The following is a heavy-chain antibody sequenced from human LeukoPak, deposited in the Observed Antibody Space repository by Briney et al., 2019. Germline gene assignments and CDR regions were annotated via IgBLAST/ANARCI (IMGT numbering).Heavy chain of an antibody. CDR3: ARVYCSSSSCYRDYYYGMDV. CDR1: GYSFTSYW. Sequence: GESLKISCKGSGYSFTSYWITWVRQMPGKGLEWMGTIDPSDSNTDYSPSFQGHVTISADKSISTAYLQWSSLKASDTAMYYCARVYCSSSSCYRDYYYGMDVWGQGTTVTVSS. J-gene: IGHJ6*02. CDR2: IDPSDSNT. V-gene: IGHV5-10-1*01. D-gene: IGHD2-2*01.